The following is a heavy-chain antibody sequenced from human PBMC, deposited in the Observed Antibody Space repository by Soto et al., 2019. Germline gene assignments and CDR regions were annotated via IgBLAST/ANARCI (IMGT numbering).Heavy chain of an antibody. CDR2: ISAYNGNT. Sequence: ASVKVSCKASGYTFTNYGISWVRQAPGQGLEWLGWISAYNGNTNYAQKLQGRVTMTTDTSTSTAYMELRSLRSDDTAVYYCAMGDIVATNVEDAFDIWGQGTMVTVSS. J-gene: IGHJ3*02. V-gene: IGHV1-18*01. D-gene: IGHD5-12*01. CDR3: AMGDIVATNVEDAFDI. CDR1: GYTFTNYG.